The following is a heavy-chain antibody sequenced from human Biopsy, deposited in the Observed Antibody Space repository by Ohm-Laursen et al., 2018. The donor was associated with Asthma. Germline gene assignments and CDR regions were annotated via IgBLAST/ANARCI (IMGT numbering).Heavy chain of an antibody. CDR2: INSVFGTT. Sequence: SVKVSCKSLGGTFNTYVIGWVRQAPGQGLDWMGGINSVFGTTTYPQKFQDRVTITADDSTSTVYMELSSLRSEDTAMYYCARKAGSCISRTCYSLDFWGQGTLVTVSS. CDR3: ARKAGSCISRTCYSLDF. V-gene: IGHV1-69*13. J-gene: IGHJ4*02. CDR1: GGTFNTYV. D-gene: IGHD2-2*01.